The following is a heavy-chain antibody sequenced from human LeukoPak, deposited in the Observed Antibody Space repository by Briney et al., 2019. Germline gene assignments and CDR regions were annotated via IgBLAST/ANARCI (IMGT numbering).Heavy chain of an antibody. CDR3: AREVVDGSGKSITSDCFDP. V-gene: IGHV1-2*02. Sequence: GASVKVSCKASGYIFSDYYLHWLRQAPGQGLEWMGWINPNSGGTKYAQKFQGRVTMTRDTSISTAYMELSRLRSDDTAVYYCAREVVDGSGKSITSDCFDPWGQGSLVTVSS. CDR2: INPNSGGT. D-gene: IGHD3-10*01. CDR1: GYIFSDYY. J-gene: IGHJ5*02.